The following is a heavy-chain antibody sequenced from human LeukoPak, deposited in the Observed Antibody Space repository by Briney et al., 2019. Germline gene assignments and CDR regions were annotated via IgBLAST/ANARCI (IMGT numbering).Heavy chain of an antibody. CDR2: INHSGST. V-gene: IGHV4-34*01. D-gene: IGHD6-13*01. CDR3: ARDRIAAAGPVLIDYGMDV. Sequence: SETLSLTCAVYGGSFSGYYWSWIRQPPGKGLEWIGEINHSGSTNYNPSLKSRVTISIGTSKNQFSLKLSSVTAADTAVYYCARDRIAAAGPVLIDYGMDVWGQGTTVTVSS. J-gene: IGHJ6*02. CDR1: GGSFSGYY.